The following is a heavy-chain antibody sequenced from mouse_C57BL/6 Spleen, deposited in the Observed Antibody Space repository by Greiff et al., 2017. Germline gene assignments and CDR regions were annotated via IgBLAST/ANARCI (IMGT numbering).Heavy chain of an antibody. CDR1: GYTFTSYW. CDR2: IDPSDSYT. V-gene: IGHV1-50*01. D-gene: IGHD2-1*01. CDR3: ARIYYGNYVFAY. Sequence: QVQLQQPGAELVKPGASVKLSCKASGYTFTSYWMQWVKQRPGQGLEWIGEIDPSDSYTNYNQKFKGKATLTVDTSSSTAYMQLSSLTSEDSAVYYCARIYYGNYVFAYWGQGTLVTVSA. J-gene: IGHJ3*01.